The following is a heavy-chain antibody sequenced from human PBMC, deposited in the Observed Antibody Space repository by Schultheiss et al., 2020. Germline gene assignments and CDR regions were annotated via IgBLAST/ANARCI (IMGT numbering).Heavy chain of an antibody. Sequence: SETLSLTCTVSGGSISNSSYYWAWIRQPPGKGLEWIGSIYYRGATYYNPSLKSRVTISLDTSKNQFSLKLSSVTAADTAVFYCASQTYYYDSSGYYRYDYWGQGTLVTVSS. D-gene: IGHD3-22*01. V-gene: IGHV4-39*01. CDR1: GGSISNSSYY. CDR3: ASQTYYYDSSGYYRYDY. J-gene: IGHJ4*02. CDR2: IYYRGAT.